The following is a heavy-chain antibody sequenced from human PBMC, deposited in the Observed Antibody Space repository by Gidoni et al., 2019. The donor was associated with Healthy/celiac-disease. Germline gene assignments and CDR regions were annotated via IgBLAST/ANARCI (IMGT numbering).Heavy chain of an antibody. V-gene: IGHV1-18*01. Sequence: QVQLVQSGAAVKKPGASVKVSCKASGYTFTSYGISWVRQAPGQGLEWMGWISAYNGNTNSAQKLQGRVTMTTDTSPSTAYMELRSLISDDTAVYYCARDSPYYYGSGSYNPRFDYWGQGTLVTVSS. CDR1: GYTFTSYG. CDR2: ISAYNGNT. CDR3: ARDSPYYYGSGSYNPRFDY. D-gene: IGHD3-10*01. J-gene: IGHJ4*02.